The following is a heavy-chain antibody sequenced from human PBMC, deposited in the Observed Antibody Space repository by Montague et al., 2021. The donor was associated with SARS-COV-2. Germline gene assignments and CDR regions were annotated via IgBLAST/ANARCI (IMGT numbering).Heavy chain of an antibody. CDR3: ARDVPGYQLPGIFHI. D-gene: IGHD3-3*02. CDR1: GGSMSGYY. V-gene: IGHV4-59*01. J-gene: IGHJ1*01. CDR2: INYSGST. Sequence: SETLSLTCTVAGGSMSGYYWSWIRQSPGKGLEWIGYINYSGSTNYNPALKSGLTISVDTSKNHCSRNLSSVTAADTAVYYWARDVPGYQLPGIFHIWGQDTLITVSS.